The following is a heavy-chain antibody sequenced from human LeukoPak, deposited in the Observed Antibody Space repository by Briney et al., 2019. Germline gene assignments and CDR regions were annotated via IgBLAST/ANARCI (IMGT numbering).Heavy chain of an antibody. CDR1: GFTFSNYA. V-gene: IGHV3-23*01. D-gene: IGHD1-26*01. CDR2: ISGSGGST. J-gene: IGHJ4*02. CDR3: AKDLAGAEPDY. Sequence: GGSLRLSCAASGFTFSNYAVNWIRQAPGKGLEWVSAISGSGGSTYYADSVKGRFTISRDNSKNTLYLQMNSLRAEDTAVYYCAKDLAGAEPDYWGQGTLVTVSS.